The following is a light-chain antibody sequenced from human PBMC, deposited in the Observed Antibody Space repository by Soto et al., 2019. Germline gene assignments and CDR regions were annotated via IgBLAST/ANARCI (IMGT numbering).Light chain of an antibody. V-gene: IGLV2-23*01. J-gene: IGLJ1*01. Sequence: QSALTQPASVSGSPGQSITTSCTGTSNDVGSYDLVSWYQQHPGKAPKLIIYEGTKRPSGLSNRFSGSKSGNTASLTISGLQAEDEADYYCCSYAGSNSYLFGTGTKVTVL. CDR3: CSYAGSNSYL. CDR2: EGT. CDR1: SNDVGSYDL.